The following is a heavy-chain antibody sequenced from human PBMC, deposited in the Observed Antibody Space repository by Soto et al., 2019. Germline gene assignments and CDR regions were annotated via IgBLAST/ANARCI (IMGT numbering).Heavy chain of an antibody. D-gene: IGHD4-4*01. Sequence: VSVKVSCKASGFGLINYGFTWVRQAPGQGLEWMGWISAYNGNTIYAQNLQGRLTMTRDTSTSTAYMELRSLRSDDTAVYYCARLGVTTSVYYYTMDVWGQGTTVTVYS. J-gene: IGHJ6*02. CDR2: ISAYNGNT. V-gene: IGHV1-18*04. CDR1: GFGLINYG. CDR3: ARLGVTTSVYYYTMDV.